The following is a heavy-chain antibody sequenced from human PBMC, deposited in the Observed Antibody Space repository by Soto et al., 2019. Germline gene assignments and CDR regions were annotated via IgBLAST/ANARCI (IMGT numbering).Heavy chain of an antibody. Sequence: QVQLVQSGAEVRKPGSSVKVSCKASGGTFSRHAISWVRQAPGQGLEWMGGIIPIFGTANHAQKFQGRVTIIADESTSTVYMELSSLRSEDTAVYYCARGGAAAAMAYWGQGTLVTVSS. CDR2: IIPIFGTA. CDR1: GGTFSRHA. CDR3: ARGGAAAAMAY. V-gene: IGHV1-69*01. D-gene: IGHD2-2*01. J-gene: IGHJ4*02.